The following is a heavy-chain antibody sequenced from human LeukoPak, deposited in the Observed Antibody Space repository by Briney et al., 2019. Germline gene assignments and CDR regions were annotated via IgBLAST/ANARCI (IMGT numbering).Heavy chain of an antibody. J-gene: IGHJ4*02. Sequence: SQTLSLTCAVSGNSLSSAYYWGWIRQTPGKGLEWIGSIYHSGSTYYNPSLKSRVTISVDTSKKQFSLNLRSVTAADTAVYYCAGQYDSSAYYFYWGQGTLVTVSS. CDR2: IYHSGST. CDR3: AGQYDSSAYYFY. V-gene: IGHV4-38-2*01. CDR1: GNSLSSAYY. D-gene: IGHD3-22*01.